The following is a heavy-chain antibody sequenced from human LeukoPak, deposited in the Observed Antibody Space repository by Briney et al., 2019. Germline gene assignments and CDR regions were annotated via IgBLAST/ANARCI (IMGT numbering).Heavy chain of an antibody. V-gene: IGHV3-30-3*01. J-gene: IGHJ6*02. CDR2: ISYDGSSK. CDR3: ARDWSSKYPYYYGMDV. Sequence: GRSLRLSCAASGFTFSIYAMHWVRQAPGKGLEWVAVISYDGSSKYFADSVKGRFTISRDNSKNTLYLQLNSLRAEDTAVYYCARDWSSKYPYYYGMDVWGQGTTVTVSS. D-gene: IGHD4-11*01. CDR1: GFTFSIYA.